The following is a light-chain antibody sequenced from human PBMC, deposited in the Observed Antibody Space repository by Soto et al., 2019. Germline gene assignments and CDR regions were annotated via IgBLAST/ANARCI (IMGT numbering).Light chain of an antibody. Sequence: QSVLTQPASVSVSPGQSITVSCTGTSSDVGGYNYVSWYQQHPGKAPKLMIYEVGNRPSGVSNRFSGSKSGNTASPTISGLQAEDEADYYCSSFTSSSSYVFGTGTKVTVL. CDR1: SSDVGGYNY. V-gene: IGLV2-14*01. CDR3: SSFTSSSSYV. J-gene: IGLJ1*01. CDR2: EVG.